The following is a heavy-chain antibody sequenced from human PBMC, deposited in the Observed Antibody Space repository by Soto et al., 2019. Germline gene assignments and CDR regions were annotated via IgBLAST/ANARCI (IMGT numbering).Heavy chain of an antibody. CDR2: ISGHGDGT. V-gene: IGHV3-23*01. CDR1: GFTFPGFA. Sequence: EVQLLESGGGLVQPGGSLRLSCAASGFTFPGFALSWVRQAPGKGLEWVSSISGHGDGTYYADSVKGRFTVSRDNLENTLYLQMNSLRAEDTAIYYCARSIIERASSTGLYYFDYWGQGTLVTVSS. CDR3: ARSIIERASSTGLYYFDY. J-gene: IGHJ4*02. D-gene: IGHD2-2*01.